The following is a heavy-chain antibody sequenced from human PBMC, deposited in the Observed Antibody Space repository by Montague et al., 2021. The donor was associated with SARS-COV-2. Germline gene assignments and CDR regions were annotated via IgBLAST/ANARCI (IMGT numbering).Heavy chain of an antibody. CDR1: GASISNYY. V-gene: IGHV4-59*01. J-gene: IGHJ6*02. CDR2: IYYSGST. D-gene: IGHD3-22*01. Sequence: SETLSLTCTVSGASISNYYWSWIRQPPGKGLEWIGYIYYSGSTDYSPSLKSRVTISLDTSKNQFSLKVTSVTAADTAVYYCARGGGYYNYGLDVRGPGTTVTVSS. CDR3: ARGGGYYNYGLDV.